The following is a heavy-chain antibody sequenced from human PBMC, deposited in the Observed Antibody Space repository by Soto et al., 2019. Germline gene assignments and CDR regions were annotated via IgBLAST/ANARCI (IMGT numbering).Heavy chain of an antibody. CDR3: ARTYYYGSGSYWNNWFDP. J-gene: IGHJ5*02. CDR1: GGSISSGGYY. D-gene: IGHD3-10*01. CDR2: IYYSGSA. Sequence: SETLSLTCTVSGGSISSGGYYWSWIRQHPGKGLEWIGYIYYSGSAYYNPSLKSRVTISVDTSKNQFSLKLSSVTAADTAVYYCARTYYYGSGSYWNNWFDPWGQGTLVTVSS. V-gene: IGHV4-31*03.